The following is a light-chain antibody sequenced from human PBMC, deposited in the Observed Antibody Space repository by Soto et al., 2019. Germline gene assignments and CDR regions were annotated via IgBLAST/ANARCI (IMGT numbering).Light chain of an antibody. CDR1: SGHSSYA. V-gene: IGLV4-69*01. CDR2: LNSDGSH. J-gene: IGLJ3*02. CDR3: QTWGTGIPWV. Sequence: QLVLTQSPSASASLGASVKLTCTLSSGHSSYAIAWHQQQPEKGPRYLMKLNSDGSHSKGHGIPDRFSGSSSVAERYLTISSLQYEDEADYYCQTWGTGIPWVFGGGTKVTVL.